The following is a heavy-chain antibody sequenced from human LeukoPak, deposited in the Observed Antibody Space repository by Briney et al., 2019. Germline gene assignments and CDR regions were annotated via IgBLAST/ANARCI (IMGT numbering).Heavy chain of an antibody. CDR1: GFTFSSYW. CDR2: IKQDGSEK. J-gene: IGHJ4*02. D-gene: IGHD1-26*01. V-gene: IGHV3-7*01. Sequence: GGSLRLSCAASGFTFSSYWMSWVRQAPGKGLEWVANIKQDGSEKYYVDSVKGRFTISRDNAKNSLYLQMNSLRAEDTAVYYCARDVGEGELLAYFDYWGQGTLVTVSS. CDR3: ARDVGEGELLAYFDY.